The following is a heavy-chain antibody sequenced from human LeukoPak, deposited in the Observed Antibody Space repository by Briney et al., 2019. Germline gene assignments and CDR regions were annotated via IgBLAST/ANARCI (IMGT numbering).Heavy chain of an antibody. CDR1: GFTFSSYG. CDR3: ARADARETYYYDSSVFLPDY. CDR2: ISYDGSNK. J-gene: IGHJ4*02. Sequence: GGSLRLSCAASGFTFSSYGMHWVRQAPGKGLEWVAVISYDGSNKYYADSVKGRFTISRDNSKNTLYLQMNSLRAEDTAVYYCARADARETYYYDSSVFLPDYWGQGTLVTVSS. D-gene: IGHD3-22*01. V-gene: IGHV3-30*03.